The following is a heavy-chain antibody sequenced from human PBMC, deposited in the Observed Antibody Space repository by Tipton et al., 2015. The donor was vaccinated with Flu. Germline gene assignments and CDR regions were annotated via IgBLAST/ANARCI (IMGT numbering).Heavy chain of an antibody. D-gene: IGHD2/OR15-2a*01. V-gene: IGHV1-8*01. CDR2: MNPDGGNA. Sequence: QVQLVQSGAEVKKSGASVKVSCKASGYTLTNYDIIWVRQATGQGLEYMGWMNPDGGNAGYAQKFLGRITMTRDTSINTAYMELSSLISENTSVYYCAKSQNRATRNNGMDVWGQGTTVTVYS. J-gene: IGHJ6*01. CDR3: AKSQNRATRNNGMDV. CDR1: GYTLTNYD.